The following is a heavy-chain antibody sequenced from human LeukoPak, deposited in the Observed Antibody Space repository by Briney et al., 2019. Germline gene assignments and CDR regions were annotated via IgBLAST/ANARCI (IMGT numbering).Heavy chain of an antibody. Sequence: GGSLRLSCAASGFTVSSNYMSRVRQAPGKGLEWVSVIYSGGSTYYADSVKGRFTISRDNSKNTLYLQMNSLRAEDTAVYYCAKEAAAGTQIDYWGQGTLVTVSS. J-gene: IGHJ4*02. CDR3: AKEAAAGTQIDY. D-gene: IGHD6-13*01. V-gene: IGHV3-53*01. CDR2: IYSGGST. CDR1: GFTVSSNY.